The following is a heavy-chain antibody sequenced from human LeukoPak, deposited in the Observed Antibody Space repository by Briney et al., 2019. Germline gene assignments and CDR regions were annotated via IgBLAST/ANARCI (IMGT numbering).Heavy chain of an antibody. Sequence: PSETLSLTCAVYGGSFSSYYWSWIRQPPGKGLEWIGEINHSGSTNYNPSLKIRVTISVDTSKNQFSLKLSSVTAADTAVYYCASRGTPLRYYYYGMDVWGQGTTVTVSS. CDR2: INHSGST. CDR1: GGSFSSYY. V-gene: IGHV4-34*01. CDR3: ASRGTPLRYYYYGMDV. D-gene: IGHD1-7*01. J-gene: IGHJ6*02.